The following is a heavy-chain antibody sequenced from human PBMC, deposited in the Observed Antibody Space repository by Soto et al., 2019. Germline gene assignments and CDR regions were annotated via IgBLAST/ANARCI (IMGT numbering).Heavy chain of an antibody. CDR1: GYTFTDYY. CDR2: INPNSGGT. J-gene: IGHJ6*02. Sequence: ASEKVSCKASGYTFTDYYIQWVRQAPGQGLEWMGWINPNSGGTNYAQKFQGWVTMTRDTSISTAYMELSRLRSDDTAVYYCARELITLYYDSSGYPEYYYGMDVWGQGTTVTVSS. CDR3: ARELITLYYDSSGYPEYYYGMDV. D-gene: IGHD3-22*01. V-gene: IGHV1-2*04.